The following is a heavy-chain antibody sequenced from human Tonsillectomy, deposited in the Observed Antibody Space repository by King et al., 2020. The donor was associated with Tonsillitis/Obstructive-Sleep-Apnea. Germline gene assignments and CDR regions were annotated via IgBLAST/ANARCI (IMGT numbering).Heavy chain of an antibody. J-gene: IGHJ6*03. Sequence: VQLVESGGVVVQPGGSLRLSCAASGFTFDDYTMHWVRQTPGKGLEWVSLISWDGGSTYYADSVKGRFTISRDNSKNYLYLKMNNLRTEDTALYYCAKDTSGYKRYYYYYMDVWGKGTTVTVSS. CDR1: GFTFDDYT. CDR2: ISWDGGST. V-gene: IGHV3-43*01. CDR3: AKDTSGYKRYYYYYMDV. D-gene: IGHD3-22*01.